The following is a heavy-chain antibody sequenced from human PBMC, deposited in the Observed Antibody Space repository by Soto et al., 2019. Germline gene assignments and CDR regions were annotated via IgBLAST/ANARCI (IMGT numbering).Heavy chain of an antibody. Sequence: QVQLQESGPGLVKPSQTLPLTCTVSGVSISSGDYYWSWIRQHPGKGLEWIGCVYYGGTTYYNPSLKSRISISVDTSKNQFPLKLTSVTAADTAVYYCATVNPGQWLVNYWGQGTLVTVSS. D-gene: IGHD6-19*01. CDR3: ATVNPGQWLVNY. J-gene: IGHJ4*02. V-gene: IGHV4-31*03. CDR2: VYYGGTT. CDR1: GVSISSGDYY.